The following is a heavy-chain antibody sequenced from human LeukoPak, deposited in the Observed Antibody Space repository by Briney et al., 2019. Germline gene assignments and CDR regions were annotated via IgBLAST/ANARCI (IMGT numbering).Heavy chain of an antibody. Sequence: ASVKVSCKASGYTFTGYYMHWVRQAPGQGLEWMGWINPNSGGTNYAQKFQGRVTMTRDTSISTAYMELSRLRSDDTAVYYCARDHFGYCSSTSCDGDFQHWGQGTLVTVSS. V-gene: IGHV1-2*02. J-gene: IGHJ1*01. CDR2: INPNSGGT. CDR3: ARDHFGYCSSTSCDGDFQH. CDR1: GYTFTGYY. D-gene: IGHD2-2*03.